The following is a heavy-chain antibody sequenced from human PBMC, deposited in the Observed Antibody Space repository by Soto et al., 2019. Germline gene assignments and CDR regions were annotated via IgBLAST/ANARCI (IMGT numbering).Heavy chain of an antibody. CDR1: GFTFSGSA. J-gene: IGHJ6*03. D-gene: IGHD3-3*01. V-gene: IGHV3-73*01. Sequence: EVQLVESGGGLVQPGGSLKLSCAASGFTFSGSAMHWVRQASGKGLEWVGRIRSKPNNYATAYGAWVKGRFTISRDDSNNTAYLQMNSLNTEDTAVYYCSRQASDFWSGKPQYYMDVWGKGTTVTVSS. CDR3: SRQASDFWSGKPQYYMDV. CDR2: IRSKPNNYAT.